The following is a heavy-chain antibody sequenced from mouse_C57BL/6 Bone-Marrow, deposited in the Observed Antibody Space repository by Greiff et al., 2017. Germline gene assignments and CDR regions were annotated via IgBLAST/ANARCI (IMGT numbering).Heavy chain of an antibody. J-gene: IGHJ4*01. D-gene: IGHD1-1*01. CDR2: INSDGGST. CDR3: ARLGNYYGSAYYAMDY. V-gene: IGHV5-2*01. CDR1: EYEFPSHD. Sequence: EVKLVESGGGLVQPGESLKLSCESNEYEFPSHDMSWVRKTPEKRLELVAAINSDGGSTYYPDTMERRVIISRDNTKNTLYLQMSSLRSEDTALYYCARLGNYYGSAYYAMDYWGQGTSVTVSS.